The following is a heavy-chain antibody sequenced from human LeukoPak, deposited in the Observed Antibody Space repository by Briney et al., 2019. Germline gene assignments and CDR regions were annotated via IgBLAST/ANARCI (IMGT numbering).Heavy chain of an antibody. CDR1: GGTFRKYA. D-gene: IGHD3-22*01. CDR2: IIPIHGTA. Sequence: GASERVSCKASGGTFRKYAISWVRQAPGQGREWMGRIIPIHGTANYAQKFQGRVTITTDESTSTAYMELSSLRSEDTAIYYCARDGLFYHDNSGGDLTWGQGTMVTVSS. V-gene: IGHV1-69*11. J-gene: IGHJ3*01. CDR3: ARDGLFYHDNSGGDLT.